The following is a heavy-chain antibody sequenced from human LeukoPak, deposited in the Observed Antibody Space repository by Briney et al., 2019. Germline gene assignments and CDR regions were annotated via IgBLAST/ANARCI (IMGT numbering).Heavy chain of an antibody. J-gene: IGHJ5*02. D-gene: IGHD2-21*02. CDR1: GYTFTGYY. Sequence: SVKVSCKASGYTFTGYYMHWVRQAPGQGLEWMGWINPNSGGTNYAQKFQGRVTMTRDTSISTAYMELSRLRSDDTAVYYCARDPRVYCGGDCYSVNPWGQGTLVTVSS. CDR3: ARDPRVYCGGDCYSVNP. V-gene: IGHV1-2*02. CDR2: INPNSGGT.